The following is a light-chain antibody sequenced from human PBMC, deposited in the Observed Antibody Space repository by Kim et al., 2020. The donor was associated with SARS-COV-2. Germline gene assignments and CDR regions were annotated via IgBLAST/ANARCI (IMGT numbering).Light chain of an antibody. V-gene: IGKV3-15*01. CDR1: QSVTTN. Sequence: VSPGDRVTLSCRASQSVTTNLAWYQQKPGQAPRLLIYSASTRFSAVPARFSGSGSGTEFTLTIGSLQSEDFALYYCQQYNDWPRTFGQGTKLEI. CDR3: QQYNDWPRT. J-gene: IGKJ2*02. CDR2: SAS.